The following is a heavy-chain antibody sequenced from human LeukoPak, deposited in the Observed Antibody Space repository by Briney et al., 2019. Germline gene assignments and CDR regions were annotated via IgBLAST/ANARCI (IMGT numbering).Heavy chain of an antibody. CDR1: GFTFSSYS. D-gene: IGHD5-24*01. V-gene: IGHV3-21*01. Sequence: AGGSLRLSCAASGFTFSSYSMNWIRQDPGKGLEWVSSISSSSSYIYYAESVKGRFTISRDNAKNSPYLQMNSLRAEDTAVYYCARARDGYNAFDYWGQGTLVTVSS. J-gene: IGHJ4*02. CDR3: ARARDGYNAFDY. CDR2: ISSSSSYI.